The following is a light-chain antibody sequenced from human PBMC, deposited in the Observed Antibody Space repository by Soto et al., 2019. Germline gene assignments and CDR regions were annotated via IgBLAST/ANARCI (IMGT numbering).Light chain of an antibody. CDR3: QNYPTSPPFT. CDR2: GAS. Sequence: EIVLTQSPGTLSLSPGERATLSCRASQSVSSSYLGWYQQKPGQAPRLLIYGASSRATVIPDRFSGSGSGTDFTRTISRLEPEDFAVYYCQNYPTSPPFTFGPVTKVDIK. J-gene: IGKJ3*01. V-gene: IGKV3-20*01. CDR1: QSVSSSY.